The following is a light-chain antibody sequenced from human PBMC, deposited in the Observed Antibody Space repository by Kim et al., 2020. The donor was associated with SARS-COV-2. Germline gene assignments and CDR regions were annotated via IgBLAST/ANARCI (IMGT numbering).Light chain of an antibody. CDR3: QQYGSPPRT. V-gene: IGKV3-20*01. J-gene: IGKJ1*01. Sequence: SPGERATLSCRASQSVINNYLAWYQQKPGQVPRLLIHGTSSRATGIPDRFSGSGSGTDFTLTISRLEPEDFAVYYCQQYGSPPRTFGQGTKVDIK. CDR2: GTS. CDR1: QSVINNY.